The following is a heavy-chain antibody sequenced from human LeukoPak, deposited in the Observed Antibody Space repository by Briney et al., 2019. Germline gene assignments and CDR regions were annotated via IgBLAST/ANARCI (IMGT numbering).Heavy chain of an antibody. CDR3: ARLKLGAYFDL. J-gene: IGHJ2*01. V-gene: IGHV4-59*08. D-gene: IGHD3-16*01. CDR1: GGSTSSDY. Sequence: PSETLTLTCTVSGGSTSSDYWSWIRQSPGKGLEWVGYVYNSGDTGKNPSLKSRVTILLDTSKNQCSLKLTSVSAADTAVYYCARLKLGAYFDLWGRGTLVTVSS. CDR2: VYNSGDT.